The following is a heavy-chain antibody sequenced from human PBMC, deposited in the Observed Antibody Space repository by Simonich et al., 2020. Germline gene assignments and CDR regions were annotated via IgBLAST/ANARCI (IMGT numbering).Heavy chain of an antibody. CDR1: GYTFTGYY. J-gene: IGHJ6*03. Sequence: QVQLVQSGAEVKKPGASVKVSCKASGYTFTGYYMHWVRQAPGQGLVWMGWINPTRGGTNYAQKFQGRVTMTRDTSISTAYMELSRLRSDDTAVYYCARDRAARYYYYYYMDVWGKGTTVTVSS. D-gene: IGHD6-6*01. CDR3: ARDRAARYYYYYYMDV. V-gene: IGHV1-2*02. CDR2: INPTRGGT.